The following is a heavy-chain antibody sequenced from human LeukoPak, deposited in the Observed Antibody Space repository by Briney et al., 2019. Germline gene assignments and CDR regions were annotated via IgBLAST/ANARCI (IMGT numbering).Heavy chain of an antibody. V-gene: IGHV3-48*03. CDR2: ISSSGSTI. CDR1: GFTFSSYE. D-gene: IGHD4-17*01. Sequence: PGGSLRLSCAASGFTFSSYEMNWVRQAPGKGLEWVSYISSSGSTIYYADSVKGRFTISRDNAKNSLYLQMNSLRAEDTAVYYCARVVLRSDYYYYMDVWGKGTTVTISS. J-gene: IGHJ6*03. CDR3: ARVVLRSDYYYYMDV.